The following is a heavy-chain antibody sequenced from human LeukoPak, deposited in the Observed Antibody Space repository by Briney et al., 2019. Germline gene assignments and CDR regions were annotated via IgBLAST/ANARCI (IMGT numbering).Heavy chain of an antibody. D-gene: IGHD6-13*01. CDR2: IYHSGST. CDR1: GGSISSGGYS. V-gene: IGHV4-30-2*01. CDR3: ARGCGSSSWEFDY. J-gene: IGHJ4*02. Sequence: SPSETLSLTCAVSGGSISSGGYSWSWIRQPPGKGLEWIGYIYHSGSTYYNPSLKSRVTISVDRSKNQFSLKLSSVTAADTAVYYCARGCGSSSWEFDYWGQGTLVTVSS.